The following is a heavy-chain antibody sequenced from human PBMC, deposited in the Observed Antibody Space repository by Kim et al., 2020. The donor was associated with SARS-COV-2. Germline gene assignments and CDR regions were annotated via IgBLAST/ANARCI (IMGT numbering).Heavy chain of an antibody. Sequence: GRFTISRDNAKNSLYLQMNSLRAEDTAVYYCARVYSSSWYYDMDYYFDYWGQGTLVTVSS. V-gene: IGHV3-48*03. J-gene: IGHJ4*02. D-gene: IGHD6-13*01. CDR3: ARVYSSSWYYDMDYYFDY.